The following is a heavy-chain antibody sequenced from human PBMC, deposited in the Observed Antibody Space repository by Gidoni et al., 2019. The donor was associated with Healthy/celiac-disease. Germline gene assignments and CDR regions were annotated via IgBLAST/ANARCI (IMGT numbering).Heavy chain of an antibody. Sequence: EVQLVESGGGLVQPGGSLRLACAAYGFTFSSYWMRWVRQAPGKGLEWVANIKQDGSEKYYVDSVKGRFTISRDNAKNSLYLQMNSLRAEDTAVYYCARELYSSSWYYYYYYMDVWGKGTTVTVSS. J-gene: IGHJ6*03. D-gene: IGHD6-13*01. CDR2: IKQDGSEK. CDR1: GFTFSSYW. CDR3: ARELYSSSWYYYYYYMDV. V-gene: IGHV3-7*01.